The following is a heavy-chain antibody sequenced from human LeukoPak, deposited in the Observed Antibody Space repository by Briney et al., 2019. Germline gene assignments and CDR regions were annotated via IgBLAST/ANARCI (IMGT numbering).Heavy chain of an antibody. CDR1: GGSISSYY. J-gene: IGHJ5*02. CDR2: IYTSGST. D-gene: IGHD3-16*02. V-gene: IGHV4-4*07. CDR3: ASDAEEVIYNWFDP. Sequence: SETLSLTCTVSGGSISSYYWSWIRQPAGKGLEWIGRIYTSGSTNYNPSLKSRVTMSVDTSKNQFSLKLSSVTAADTAVYYCASDAEEVIYNWFDPWGQGTLVTVSS.